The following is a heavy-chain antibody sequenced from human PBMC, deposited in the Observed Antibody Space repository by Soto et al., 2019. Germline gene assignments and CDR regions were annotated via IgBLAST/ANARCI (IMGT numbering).Heavy chain of an antibody. CDR2: IYYSGST. V-gene: IGHV4-31*03. CDR3: ARARSAGFDY. Sequence: PSETLSLTCTVSGGSISSGGYYWSWIRQHPGRGLEWIGYIYYSGSTYYNPSLKSRVTISVDTSKNQFSLKLSSVTAADTAVYYCARARSAGFDYWGQGTLVTVSS. J-gene: IGHJ4*02. CDR1: GGSISSGGYY.